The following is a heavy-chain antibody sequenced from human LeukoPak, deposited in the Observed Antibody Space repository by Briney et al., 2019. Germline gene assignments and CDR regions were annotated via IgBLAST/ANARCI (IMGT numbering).Heavy chain of an antibody. V-gene: IGHV1-2*02. Sequence: ASVKVSCKASGYTFTGYYMHWVRQAPGQGLEWMGWINPNSGGTNYAQKFQGRVTMTTDTSTSTAYMELRSLRSDDTAVYYCARANRYCSSTSCYGIDYWGQGTLVTVSS. CDR1: GYTFTGYY. J-gene: IGHJ4*02. D-gene: IGHD2-2*01. CDR3: ARANRYCSSTSCYGIDY. CDR2: INPNSGGT.